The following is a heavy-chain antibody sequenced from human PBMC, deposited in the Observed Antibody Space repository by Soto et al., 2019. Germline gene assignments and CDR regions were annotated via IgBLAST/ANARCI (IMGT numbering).Heavy chain of an antibody. D-gene: IGHD2-15*01. J-gene: IGHJ2*01. V-gene: IGHV3-21*01. Sequence: GGSLRLSCAASGFTFSSYSMNWVRQAPGKGLEWVSSISSSSSYIYYADSVKGRFTISRDNAKNSLYLQMNSLRAEDTAVYYCARDSPAYCSGGSCYSDYWYFDLWGRGTLVTVSS. CDR1: GFTFSSYS. CDR2: ISSSSSYI. CDR3: ARDSPAYCSGGSCYSDYWYFDL.